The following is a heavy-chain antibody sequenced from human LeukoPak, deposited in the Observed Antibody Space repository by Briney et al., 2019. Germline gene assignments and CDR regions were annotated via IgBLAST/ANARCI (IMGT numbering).Heavy chain of an antibody. V-gene: IGHV4-34*01. CDR2: INHSGST. J-gene: IGHJ6*03. CDR1: GGSFSGYY. D-gene: IGHD3-3*01. CDR3: ARARPKTIFGVHMDV. Sequence: PSETLSLTCAVYGGSFSGYYWSWIRQPPGKGLEWIGEINHSGSTNYNPSLKSRVTISVDTSKNQFSLKLSSVTAADTAVYYCARARPKTIFGVHMDVWGKGTTVTVSS.